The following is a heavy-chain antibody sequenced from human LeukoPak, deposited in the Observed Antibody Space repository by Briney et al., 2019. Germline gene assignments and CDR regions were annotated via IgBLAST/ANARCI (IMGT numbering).Heavy chain of an antibody. V-gene: IGHV3-23*01. CDR1: GFTFSSYA. D-gene: IGHD2-2*01. Sequence: GGSLRLSCAASGFTFSSYAMSWVRQAPGKGLEWGSGISGTGGNTYYADSVKGRFTISRDNSKNTLYLQMNTLRAEDTAIYYRAKSRGSSTSAYAMDVWGQGTTVTVSS. CDR3: AKSRGSSTSAYAMDV. CDR2: ISGTGGNT. J-gene: IGHJ6*02.